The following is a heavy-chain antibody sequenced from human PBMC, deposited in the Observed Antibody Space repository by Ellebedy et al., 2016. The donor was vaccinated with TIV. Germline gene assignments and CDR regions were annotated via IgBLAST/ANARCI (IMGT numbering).Heavy chain of an antibody. V-gene: IGHV3-74*01. J-gene: IGHJ4*02. CDR2: ISPDGTTT. CDR3: ARGTTGWKGVDY. CDR1: RFTFSIHW. D-gene: IGHD6-19*01. Sequence: GESLKISXVASRFTFSIHWMHWVRQAPGKGLVWVSSISPDGTTTFYADSVKGRFTLSRDNTKNTLYLQMNSLRADDTAVYYCARGTTGWKGVDYWGQGTPVTVSS.